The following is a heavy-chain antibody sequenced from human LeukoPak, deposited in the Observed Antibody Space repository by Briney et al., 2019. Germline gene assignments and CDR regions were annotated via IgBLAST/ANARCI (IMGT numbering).Heavy chain of an antibody. J-gene: IGHJ6*03. CDR3: ARGSGDLDYYYMDV. D-gene: IGHD4-17*01. V-gene: IGHV3-48*03. CDR1: GFTFSSYE. Sequence: GSLRLSCAASGFTFSSYEMNWVRQAPGKGLEWVSYISSSGSTIYYADSVKGRFTISRDNAKNSLYLQMNSLRAQDTAVYYCARGSGDLDYYYMDVWGKGTTVTISS. CDR2: ISSSGSTI.